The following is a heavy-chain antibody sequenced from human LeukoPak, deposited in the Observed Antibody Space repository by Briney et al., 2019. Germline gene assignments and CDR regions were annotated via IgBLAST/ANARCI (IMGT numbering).Heavy chain of an antibody. Sequence: GGSLRLSCAASGFTFGSYAMSWVRRAPGKGLEWVSAISGSGGSTYYADPVKSRFTICRDNSKNPPYLQMNNLRAEGTAVLYCAKALNTGYSDWGQGTLVTVSS. CDR3: AKALNTGYSD. CDR2: ISGSGGST. J-gene: IGHJ4*02. V-gene: IGHV3-23*01. D-gene: IGHD2-21*01. CDR1: GFTFGSYA.